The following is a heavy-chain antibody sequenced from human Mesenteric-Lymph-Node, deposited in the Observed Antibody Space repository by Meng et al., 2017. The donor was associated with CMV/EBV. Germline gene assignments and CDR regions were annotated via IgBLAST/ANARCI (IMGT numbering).Heavy chain of an antibody. J-gene: IGHJ6*02. CDR2: INHSGST. Sequence: SQTLSLTCAVYGGSFSGYYWSWIRQPPGKGLEWIGEINHSGSTNYNPSLKSRVTISVDTSKNQFSLKLSSVTAADTAVYYRARFGVVILGGMDVWGQGTTVTVSS. CDR3: ARFGVVILGGMDV. D-gene: IGHD3-3*01. V-gene: IGHV4-34*01. CDR1: GGSFSGYY.